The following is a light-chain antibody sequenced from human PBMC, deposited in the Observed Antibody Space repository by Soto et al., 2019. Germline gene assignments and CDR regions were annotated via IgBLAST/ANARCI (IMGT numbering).Light chain of an antibody. Sequence: QSALTQPRSVSGSPGQSVTISCSGARDDIGDYHSVSWYQKHPGKALTLLVYDVARRPSGVPDRFTASTSGSTASLTIAGLRAEDECDYYCSSYAGTDLHVIFGGGTTVTVL. CDR1: RDDIGDYHS. J-gene: IGLJ2*01. CDR3: SSYAGTDLHVI. CDR2: DVA. V-gene: IGLV2-11*01.